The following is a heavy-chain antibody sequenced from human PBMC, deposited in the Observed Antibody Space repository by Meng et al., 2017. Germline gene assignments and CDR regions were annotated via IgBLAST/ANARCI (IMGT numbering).Heavy chain of an antibody. Sequence: QNHLKVSVPPLVNPTHTLTLTCTFSGFSLSTSGVGVGWIRQPSGKALEWLALIYCDDDKRYSPSLKSRLTITKDTPKNQVVLTMTNMDPVDTATYYCAHRRGDSREGWFDPWGQGTLVTVSS. D-gene: IGHD2-21*02. CDR2: IYCDDDK. J-gene: IGHJ5*02. CDR3: AHRRGDSREGWFDP. V-gene: IGHV2-5*02. CDR1: GFSLSTSGVG.